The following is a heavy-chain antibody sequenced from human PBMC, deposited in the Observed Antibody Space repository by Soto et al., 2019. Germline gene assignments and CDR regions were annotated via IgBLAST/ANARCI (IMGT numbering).Heavy chain of an antibody. Sequence: EVQLVESGGGLIQPGGSLRLSCAVSGFTVSNNYMSWVRQAPGKGLEGVSVIYSGGYTAYGDSVKGRFTISRDNSKNNLNLKMKTRGPAERALYYWAPKPGGGGYWGQGTLVTVSS. D-gene: IGHD3-10*01. CDR3: APKPGGGGY. J-gene: IGHJ4*02. V-gene: IGHV3-53*01. CDR2: IYSGGYT. CDR1: GFTVSNNY.